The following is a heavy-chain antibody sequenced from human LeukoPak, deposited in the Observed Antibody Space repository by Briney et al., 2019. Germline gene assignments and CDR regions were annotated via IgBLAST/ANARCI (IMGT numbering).Heavy chain of an antibody. V-gene: IGHV4-59*01. CDR2: IYYSGST. J-gene: IGHJ4*02. Sequence: SETLSLTCTVSGGSISGYYWSWIRQPPGKGLEWIGYIYYSGSTNYNPSLKSRVTISVDTSKNQFSLKLSSVTAADTAVYYCAREHHSSSSFDYWGQGTLVTVSS. CDR3: AREHHSSSSFDY. CDR1: GGSISGYY. D-gene: IGHD6-6*01.